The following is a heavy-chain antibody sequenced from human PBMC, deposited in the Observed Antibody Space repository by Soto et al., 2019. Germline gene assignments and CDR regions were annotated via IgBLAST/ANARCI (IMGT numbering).Heavy chain of an antibody. J-gene: IGHJ4*02. V-gene: IGHV3-23*01. Sequence: EVQLLESGGGLVQPGGSLRLSCAASGFTFNNYAMTWVRQAPGKGLEWVSAISGGGDTTSYADSVRGRFTDSRDGPKNTLYLQMSSLRAEDTALYYCAKGRGGSGSLTPRVDFWGQGTLVTVSS. CDR3: AKGRGGSGSLTPRVDF. CDR1: GFTFNNYA. D-gene: IGHD3-10*01. CDR2: ISGGGDTT.